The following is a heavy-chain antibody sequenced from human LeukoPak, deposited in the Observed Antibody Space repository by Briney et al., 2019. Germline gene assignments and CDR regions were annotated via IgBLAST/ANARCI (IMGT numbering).Heavy chain of an antibody. D-gene: IGHD3-22*01. J-gene: IGHJ4*02. CDR2: SYYSGST. CDR1: GVSVSSGSYY. Sequence: SETLSLTCTVSGVSVSSGSYYWSWIRQPPGKGLEWIGYSYYSGSTNYNPSLKSRVTISVDTSKNQFSLKLSSVTAADTAVYYCARDRRDYYDSSGYSHWGQGTLVTVSS. CDR3: ARDRRDYYDSSGYSH. V-gene: IGHV4-61*01.